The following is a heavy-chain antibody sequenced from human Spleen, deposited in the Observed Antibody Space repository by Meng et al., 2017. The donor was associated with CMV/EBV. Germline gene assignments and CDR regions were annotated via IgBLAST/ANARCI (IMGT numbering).Heavy chain of an antibody. Sequence: HLPQWGARPLKPSETRAHNSAAYGDSFSVYDWNLIRQPPGKGLEWIGEINHSGSTNYNPSLKRRVTISVDTSKNQFSLKVRSVIAADTAVYYCARQRESRTGFDSWGQGTLVTVSS. J-gene: IGHJ4*02. CDR1: GDSFSVYD. V-gene: IGHV4-34*02. D-gene: IGHD1-14*01. CDR2: INHSGST. CDR3: ARQRESRTGFDS.